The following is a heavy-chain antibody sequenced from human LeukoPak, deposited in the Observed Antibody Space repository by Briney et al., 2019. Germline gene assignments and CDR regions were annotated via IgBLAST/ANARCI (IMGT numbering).Heavy chain of an antibody. CDR3: ARDVVGARCGFDY. V-gene: IGHV1-18*01. CDR1: GCPFTSNG. D-gene: IGHD1-26*01. Sequence: GASVKVSCKASGCPFTSNGISWVRQAPGQGLEWMGWIGADIGNTKYAQKLQGRVTMTADTSTTTVYMELRSLRSDDTAVYYCARDVVGARCGFDYWGQGTLVTVSS. CDR2: IGADIGNT. J-gene: IGHJ4*02.